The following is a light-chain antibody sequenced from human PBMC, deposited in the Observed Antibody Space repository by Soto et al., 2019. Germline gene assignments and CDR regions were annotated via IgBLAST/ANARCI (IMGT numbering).Light chain of an antibody. CDR2: KAS. CDR3: QQYNSYST. CDR1: QSISSW. Sequence: DIQMTQSPSTLSASVGDRVTIICRASQSISSWLAWYQQKPGKAPKLLIYKASSLESGVPSRFSGGGSGTEFTLTISGLQPDDFATYYCQQYNSYSTFGQGTKVEIK. J-gene: IGKJ1*01. V-gene: IGKV1-5*03.